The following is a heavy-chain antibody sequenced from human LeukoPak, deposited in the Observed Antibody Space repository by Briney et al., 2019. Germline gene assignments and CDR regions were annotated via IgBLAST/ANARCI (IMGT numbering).Heavy chain of an antibody. CDR2: INPNSGDT. CDR3: ARGLDKGATVTPFDY. V-gene: IGHV1-2*02. J-gene: IGHJ4*02. D-gene: IGHD4-17*01. Sequence: ASVKVSCKASGGTFTGYFMHWVRQAPGQGLEWMGWINPNSGDTNYAQKFQGRVTMTRDTSISTAYMELSRLRYDDTAVYYCARGLDKGATVTPFDYWGQGTLVTVSS. CDR1: GGTFTGYF.